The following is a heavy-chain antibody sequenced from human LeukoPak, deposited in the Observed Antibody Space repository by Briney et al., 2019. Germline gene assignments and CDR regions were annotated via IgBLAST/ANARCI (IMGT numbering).Heavy chain of an antibody. CDR2: ISPDGSTT. V-gene: IGHV3-74*03. CDR1: GFTFSRYW. J-gene: IGHJ4*02. Sequence: GGSLRLSCAASGFTFSRYWMHWVRQAPGKGLMWVSRISPDGSTTLYADSVKGRFTISRDNARNTLYLQMNSVRVEDTGVYYCARDLTHCSGGRCHTSPNDCWGQGTQVTVSS. CDR3: ARDLTHCSGGRCHTSPNDC. D-gene: IGHD2-15*01.